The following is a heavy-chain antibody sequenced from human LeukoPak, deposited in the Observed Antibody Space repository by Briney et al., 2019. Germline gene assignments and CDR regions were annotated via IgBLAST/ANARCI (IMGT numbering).Heavy chain of an antibody. CDR3: AREHSSGWYLIDY. J-gene: IGHJ4*02. D-gene: IGHD6-19*01. V-gene: IGHV3-21*01. Sequence: GGSLRLSCAASGFTFSSYSMNWVRQAPGKGLEWVSSISSSSSYIYYADSVKGRFTISRDNAKNSLYLQMNSLRAEDTAVYYCAREHSSGWYLIDYWGQGTLVTVSS. CDR2: ISSSSSYI. CDR1: GFTFSSYS.